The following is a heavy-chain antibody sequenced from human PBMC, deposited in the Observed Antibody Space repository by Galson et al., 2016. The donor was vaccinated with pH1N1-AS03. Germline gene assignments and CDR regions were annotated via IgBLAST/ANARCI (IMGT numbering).Heavy chain of an antibody. CDR3: ATSLYSSSPSSGFDY. CDR1: GYSFSTYW. V-gene: IGHV5-51*01. D-gene: IGHD6-6*01. J-gene: IGHJ4*02. CDR2: IYPDDSDT. Sequence: QSGAEVKKPGESLKISCKGSGYSFSTYWIGWVRQMPGKGLEWMGIIYPDDSDTRYSPSFHGQVTIAADKSISPAYLQWSSRTASDTAMYYCATSLYSSSPSSGFDYWGQGTLVTVSS.